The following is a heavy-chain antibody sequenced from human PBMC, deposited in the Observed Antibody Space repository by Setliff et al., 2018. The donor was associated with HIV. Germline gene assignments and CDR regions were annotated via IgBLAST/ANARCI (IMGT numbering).Heavy chain of an antibody. Sequence: SETLSLTCPVSGGSISSGTSYWSWIRQPPGKGLEWIGYVFYSGITNYSPSLKSRVTLLVDTSKNQFSLRLSSVTAADTAVYFCARGDYDSGGYYFDKWGQGALVTVSS. D-gene: IGHD3-22*01. J-gene: IGHJ4*02. V-gene: IGHV4-61*01. CDR1: GGSISSGTSY. CDR2: VFYSGIT. CDR3: ARGDYDSGGYYFDK.